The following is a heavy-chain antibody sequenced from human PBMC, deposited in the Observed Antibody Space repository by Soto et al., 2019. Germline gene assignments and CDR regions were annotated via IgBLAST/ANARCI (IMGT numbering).Heavy chain of an antibody. CDR1: GGTFSSYA. Sequence: QVQLVQSGAEVKKPGSSVKVSCKASGGTFSSYAISWVRQAPGQGLAWMGGIIPIFGTANYAQKFQGRVTITANESTSTASMELSSLRSEDTAVYYCASLITMVRGAPDYWGQGTLVTVSS. D-gene: IGHD3-10*01. V-gene: IGHV1-69*01. CDR3: ASLITMVRGAPDY. J-gene: IGHJ4*02. CDR2: IIPIFGTA.